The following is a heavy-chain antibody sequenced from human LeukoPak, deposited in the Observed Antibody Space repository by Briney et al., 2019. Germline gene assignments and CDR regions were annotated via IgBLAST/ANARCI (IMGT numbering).Heavy chain of an antibody. CDR3: VISGSYYFDY. V-gene: IGHV3-30-3*01. CDR1: GFTFSSYA. Sequence: PGGSLRLSCAASGFTFSSYAMHWVRQAPGKGLEWVAVISYDGSNKYYADSVKGRFTISRDNSKNTLYLQMNSLRAEDTAVYYCVISGSYYFDYRGQGTLVTVSS. D-gene: IGHD1-26*01. J-gene: IGHJ4*02. CDR2: ISYDGSNK.